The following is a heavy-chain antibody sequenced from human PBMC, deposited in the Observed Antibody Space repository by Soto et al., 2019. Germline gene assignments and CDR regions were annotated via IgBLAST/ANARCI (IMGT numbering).Heavy chain of an antibody. J-gene: IGHJ4*02. CDR1: GGSISSYY. V-gene: IGHV4-59*01. CDR2: IYYSGST. D-gene: IGHD3-10*01. CDR3: ARVHGSGSVPR. Sequence: SETLSLTCTFSGGSISSYYWSWIQQPPGKGLKWIGYIYYSGSTNNNPSLKSRVTISVDTSKNQFSLKLSSVTAADTAVYYCARVHGSGSVPRWGQGTQVTSPQ.